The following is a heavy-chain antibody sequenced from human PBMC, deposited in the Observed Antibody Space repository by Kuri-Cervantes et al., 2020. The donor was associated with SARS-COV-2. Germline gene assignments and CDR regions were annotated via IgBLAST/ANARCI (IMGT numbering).Heavy chain of an antibody. D-gene: IGHD3-3*01. CDR1: GSTFRDYY. J-gene: IGHJ4*02. V-gene: IGHV3-11*04. CDR2: IGTYGTTI. CDR3: ATGVNHGGLTIFGVVIPPFDY. Sequence: GGSLRLSCAASGSTFRDYYLSWIRPAPGKGLEWVSYIGTYGTTIYYADSVKGRFTISRDNAKNSLYLQMNSLRAEDTAVYYCATGVNHGGLTIFGVVIPPFDYWGQGTLVTVSS.